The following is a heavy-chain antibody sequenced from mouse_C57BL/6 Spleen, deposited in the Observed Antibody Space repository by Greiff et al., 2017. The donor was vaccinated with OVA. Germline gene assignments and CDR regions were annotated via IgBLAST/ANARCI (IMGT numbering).Heavy chain of an antibody. Sequence: EVQGVESGGDLVKPGGSLKLSCAASGFTFSSYGMSWVRQTPDKRLEWVATISSGGSYTYYPDSVKGRFTISRDNAKNTLYLQMSSLKSEDTAMYYCARHGSNYWYFDVWGTGTTVTVSS. CDR3: ARHGSNYWYFDV. CDR2: ISSGGSYT. D-gene: IGHD2-5*01. CDR1: GFTFSSYG. V-gene: IGHV5-6*01. J-gene: IGHJ1*03.